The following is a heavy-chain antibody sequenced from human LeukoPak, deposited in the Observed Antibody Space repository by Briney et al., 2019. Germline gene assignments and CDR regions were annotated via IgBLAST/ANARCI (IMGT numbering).Heavy chain of an antibody. V-gene: IGHV3-23*01. D-gene: IGHD1-20*01. J-gene: IGHJ4*02. Sequence: GGSLRLSCVASGFTFSKYTMSWVRQAPGKGLEWVSGIYGGGSGSTFYAESVKGRFTISRDNSKNTLYLQMNSLRDEDTAIYXXXXXXXXXGIWDIDYWGRGTLITVSS. CDR1: GFTFSKYT. CDR2: IYGGGSGST. CDR3: XXXXXXXGIWDIDY.